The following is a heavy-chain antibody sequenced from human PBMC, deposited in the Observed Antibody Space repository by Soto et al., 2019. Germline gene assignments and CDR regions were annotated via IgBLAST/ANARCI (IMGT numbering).Heavy chain of an antibody. Sequence: GAPVEVSCKASRYTFMAYTMHWARQAPGRRLEWKGLINADNNNTKYSQNFQERVTITRDMSTSTAYMELSSLRSEDTAVYYCAAGQPVVGMEVWGQGTTVTVSS. J-gene: IGHJ6*02. CDR2: INADNNNT. CDR1: RYTFMAYT. D-gene: IGHD2-15*01. V-gene: IGHV1-3*01. CDR3: AAGQPVVGMEV.